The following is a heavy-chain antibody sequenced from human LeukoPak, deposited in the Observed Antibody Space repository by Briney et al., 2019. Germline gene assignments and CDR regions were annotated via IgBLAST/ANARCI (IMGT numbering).Heavy chain of an antibody. V-gene: IGHV4-59*12. CDR1: GGSMSSYY. CDR2: IYYSGST. CDR3: ARGRSYYDSTGYAY. D-gene: IGHD3-22*01. J-gene: IGHJ4*02. Sequence: PSETLSLXCTVSGGSMSSYYWSWIRQPPGKGLEWIGYIYYSGSTNYNPSLKSRVTISVDTSKNQFSLKLTSVSAADTAVYYCARGRSYYDSTGYAYWGQGTQVTVSS.